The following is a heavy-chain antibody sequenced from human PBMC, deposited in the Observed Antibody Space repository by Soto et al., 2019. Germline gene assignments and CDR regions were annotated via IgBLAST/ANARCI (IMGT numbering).Heavy chain of an antibody. CDR3: ARAFDLGTTKEDAFDI. D-gene: IGHD1-1*01. J-gene: IGHJ3*02. CDR2: ISSSSSTI. Sequence: GGSLRLSCAASGFTFSSYSMNWVRQAPGKGLEWVSYISSSSSTIYYADSVKGRFTISRDNAKNSLYLQMNSLRAVDTAVYYCARAFDLGTTKEDAFDIWGQGTMVTVSS. V-gene: IGHV3-48*04. CDR1: GFTFSSYS.